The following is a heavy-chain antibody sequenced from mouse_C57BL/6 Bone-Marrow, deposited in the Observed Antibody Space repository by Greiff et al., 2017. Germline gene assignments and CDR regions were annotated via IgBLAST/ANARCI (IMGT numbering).Heavy chain of an antibody. CDR1: GYTFTSYG. D-gene: IGHD4-1*01. V-gene: IGHV1-81*01. CDR3: ARGDWARFDV. Sequence: KESCKASGYTFTSYGISWVKQRTGQGLEWIGEIYPRSGNTYYNEKFKGKATLTADKSSSTAYMELRSLTSEDSAVYFCARGDWARFDVWGTGTTVTVSS. J-gene: IGHJ1*03. CDR2: IYPRSGNT.